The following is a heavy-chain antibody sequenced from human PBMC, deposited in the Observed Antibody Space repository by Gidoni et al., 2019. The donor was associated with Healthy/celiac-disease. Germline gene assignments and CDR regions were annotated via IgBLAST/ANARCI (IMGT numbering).Heavy chain of an antibody. J-gene: IGHJ2*01. CDR2: IIPILGIA. Sequence: QVQLVQSGAEVKKPGSSVKVSCKASGGTFSSYAISWVRQAPGQGLEWMGRIIPILGIANYAQKFQGRVTITADKSTSTAYMELSSLRSEDTAVYYCARVAGCSGGSCYSKSRYFDLWGRGTLVTVSS. D-gene: IGHD2-15*01. V-gene: IGHV1-69*09. CDR1: GGTFSSYA. CDR3: ARVAGCSGGSCYSKSRYFDL.